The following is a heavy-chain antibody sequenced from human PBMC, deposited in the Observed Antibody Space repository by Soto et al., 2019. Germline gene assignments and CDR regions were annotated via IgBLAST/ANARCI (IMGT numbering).Heavy chain of an antibody. CDR2: IIPIFGTA. CDR1: GGTFSSYA. J-gene: IGHJ2*01. D-gene: IGHD3-22*01. V-gene: IGHV1-69*13. Sequence: SVKVSCKASGGTFSSYAISWVRQAPGQGLEWMGGIIPIFGTANYAQKFQGRVTITADESTSTAYMKLSSLRSEDTAVYYCARVYESFSYWYFDLWGRGTLVTVSS. CDR3: ARVYESFSYWYFDL.